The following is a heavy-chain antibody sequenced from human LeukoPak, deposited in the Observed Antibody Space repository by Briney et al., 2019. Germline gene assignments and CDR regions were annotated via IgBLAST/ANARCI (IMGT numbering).Heavy chain of an antibody. V-gene: IGHV3-48*01. CDR3: AVDIVATIGDY. CDR2: ISSSSNTI. J-gene: IGHJ4*02. Sequence: GGSLRLSCAASGFTFNSYSMNWVRQAPGKGLEWVSYISSSSNTIYYADSVKGRFTISRDNAKNSLYLQLNSLRAEDTAVYYCAVDIVATIGDYWGQGTLVTVSS. CDR1: GFTFNSYS. D-gene: IGHD5-12*01.